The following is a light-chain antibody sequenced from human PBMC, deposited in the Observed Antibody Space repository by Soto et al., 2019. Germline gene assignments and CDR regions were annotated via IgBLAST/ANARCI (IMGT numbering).Light chain of an antibody. V-gene: IGKV3-20*01. CDR1: QSVSNNY. Sequence: IVLTQSPGTLSLSPGERATLSCRASQSVSNNYLAWYQQKPGQAPRLPIYGASNRATGIPDRFSGSGSGTDFTLSISRLEPEDFAVYYCQQYGSSGTFGQGTKVEIK. CDR3: QQYGSSGT. CDR2: GAS. J-gene: IGKJ1*01.